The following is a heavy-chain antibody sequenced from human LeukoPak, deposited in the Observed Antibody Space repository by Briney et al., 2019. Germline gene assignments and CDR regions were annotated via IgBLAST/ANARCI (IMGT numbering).Heavy chain of an antibody. Sequence: SVKVSCKASGGTFSSYAISWVRQAPGQGLEWMGGIIPIFGTANYAQKFQGRVTITADESTSTAYMELSSLRSEDTAVFYCAATSRGSSSWYPTGWGQGTLVTVSS. V-gene: IGHV1-69*13. CDR3: AATSRGSSSWYPTG. CDR1: GGTFSSYA. D-gene: IGHD6-13*01. CDR2: IIPIFGTA. J-gene: IGHJ4*02.